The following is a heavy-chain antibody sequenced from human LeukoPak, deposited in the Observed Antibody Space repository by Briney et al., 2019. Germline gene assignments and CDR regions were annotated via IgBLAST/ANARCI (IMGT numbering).Heavy chain of an antibody. D-gene: IGHD6-19*01. CDR2: INPNSGCT. CDR1: GYTFTGYY. Sequence: ASVKVSCKASGYTFTGYYMHWVRQAPGQGLEWMGWINPNSGCTNYAQKFQGRVTMTRDTSISTAYMELSRLRSDDTAVYYCASGIAVADAFDYWGQGTLVTVSS. V-gene: IGHV1-2*02. CDR3: ASGIAVADAFDY. J-gene: IGHJ4*02.